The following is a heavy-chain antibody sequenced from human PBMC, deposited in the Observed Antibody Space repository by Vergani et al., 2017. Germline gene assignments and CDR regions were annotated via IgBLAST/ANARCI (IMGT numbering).Heavy chain of an antibody. CDR2: IYPGDSDT. D-gene: IGHD3-9*01. J-gene: IGHJ3*02. Sequence: EVQLVQSGAEVKKPGESLKISCKGSGYSFTSYWIGWVRQMPGKGLEWMGIIYPGDSDTRYSPSFQGQVTISADKSISTAYLQWSSLKASDTAMSYCARADYDIVTGFAFDIWGQGTMVTGSS. V-gene: IGHV5-51*01. CDR1: GYSFTSYW. CDR3: ARADYDIVTGFAFDI.